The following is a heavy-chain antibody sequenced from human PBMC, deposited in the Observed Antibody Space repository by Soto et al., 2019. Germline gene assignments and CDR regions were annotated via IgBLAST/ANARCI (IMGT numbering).Heavy chain of an antibody. D-gene: IGHD3-16*01. CDR2: ISTSGSTI. CDR1: GFSFSDYY. CDR3: AKAHGGGGLSREN. Sequence: QVQLVESGGGLVKPGGSLRLSCAASGFSFSDYYLSWVRQAPGKGLEWIAYISTSGSTISHAASVKGRFTISRDHANSSLYLPMNSLGAYDTAMYSCAKAHGGGGLSRENWGQGPLVIVS. V-gene: IGHV3-11*01. J-gene: IGHJ4*02.